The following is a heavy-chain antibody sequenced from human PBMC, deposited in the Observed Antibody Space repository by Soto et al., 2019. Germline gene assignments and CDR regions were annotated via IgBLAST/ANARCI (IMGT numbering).Heavy chain of an antibody. CDR2: IKYSGNT. Sequence: SETLSLTCTVSGDSVSSSNYYWGWIRQPPGKGLEWIGSIKYSGNTYCNPSLKSRVTLFVDTSKNQFSLKLSSVTAADTAVYYCATRYCTGISCHYFAFWAQGTLVTVSS. CDR1: GDSVSSSNYY. CDR3: ATRYCTGISCHYFAF. J-gene: IGHJ4*02. D-gene: IGHD2-8*02. V-gene: IGHV4-39*01.